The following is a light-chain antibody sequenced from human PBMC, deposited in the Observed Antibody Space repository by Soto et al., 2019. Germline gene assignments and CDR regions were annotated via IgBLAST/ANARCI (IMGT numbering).Light chain of an antibody. V-gene: IGKV1-8*01. J-gene: IGKJ3*01. CDR2: AAS. CDR3: QQSYDPPFT. Sequence: AIRMTQSPSSFSASTGDRVTITCRASQGISSYLAWYQQKPGKAPKLLIYAASTLQSGVPSRFSGSGSGTDFTLTISCLQPEDFASYYCQQSYDPPFTFGPGTKVDL. CDR1: QGISSY.